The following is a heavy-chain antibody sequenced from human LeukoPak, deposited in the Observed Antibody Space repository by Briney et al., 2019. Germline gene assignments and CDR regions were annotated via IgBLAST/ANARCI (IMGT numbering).Heavy chain of an antibody. Sequence: GGSLRLSCAASGSTFDDYTMHWVRQAPGKGLEWVSLISWDGGSTYYADSVKGRFTISRDNSKNSLYLQMNSLRTEDTALYYCAKDIGDGYNYGIDYWGQGTLVTVSS. CDR3: AKDIGDGYNYGIDY. CDR1: GSTFDDYT. D-gene: IGHD5-24*01. V-gene: IGHV3-43*01. J-gene: IGHJ4*02. CDR2: ISWDGGST.